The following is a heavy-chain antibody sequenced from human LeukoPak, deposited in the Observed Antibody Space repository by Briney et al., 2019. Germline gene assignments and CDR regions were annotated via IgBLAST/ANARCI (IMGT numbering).Heavy chain of an antibody. Sequence: SGGSLRLSCAASGFTFDDYAMHWVRQAPGKGLEWVSGISWNSGSTGYADSVKGRFTISRDNAKNSLYLQMNSLRAEDTALYYCAKGTDYGDYGHFDYWGQGTLVTVSS. CDR3: AKGTDYGDYGHFDY. CDR1: GFTFDDYA. CDR2: ISWNSGST. V-gene: IGHV3-9*01. D-gene: IGHD4-17*01. J-gene: IGHJ4*02.